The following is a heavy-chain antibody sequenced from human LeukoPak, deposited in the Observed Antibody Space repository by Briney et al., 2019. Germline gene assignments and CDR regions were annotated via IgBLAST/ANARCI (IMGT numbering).Heavy chain of an antibody. CDR1: NSSISSYY. CDR2: IHHSGST. V-gene: IGHV4-59*08. D-gene: IGHD3-10*01. J-gene: IGHJ5*02. CDR3: SRLSGPGGNWFDP. Sequence: SETLSLTCTVSNSSISSYYWDWIRQTPGKGLEWIGYIHHSGSTNYNPSLESRVTISLDTSKKQFFLRLSSVTAADTAVYYCSRLSGPGGNWFDPWGQGTLVTVSS.